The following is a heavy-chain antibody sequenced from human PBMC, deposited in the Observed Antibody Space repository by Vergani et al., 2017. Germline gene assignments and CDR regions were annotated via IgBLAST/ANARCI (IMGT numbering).Heavy chain of an antibody. CDR3: ARHVLAHDSFDY. V-gene: IGHV1-18*01. J-gene: IGHJ4*02. D-gene: IGHD3-10*02. CDR1: GYTFTSSG. Sequence: QVQMVQSGAEVKKPGASVKVSCKASGYTFTSSGISWVRQAPGQGLEWMGWISAYNGNTTYAQKLQGRVTLTTDTSTSTAYMELRGLRSDDTAVYYCARHVLAHDSFDYWGQGTLVTVSS. CDR2: ISAYNGNT.